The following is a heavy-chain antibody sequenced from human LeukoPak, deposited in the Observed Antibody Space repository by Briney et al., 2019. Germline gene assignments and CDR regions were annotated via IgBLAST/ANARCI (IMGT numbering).Heavy chain of an antibody. CDR2: ISPNSGGT. CDR3: ARDGDWQQLGYYYYYYMDV. D-gene: IGHD6-13*01. V-gene: IGHV1-2*06. J-gene: IGHJ6*03. CDR1: GYTFTVYY. Sequence: GASVKVSCKASGYTFTVYYMHWVRQAPGQGHEWMGRISPNSGGTNYAQKFQGRVTMTRDTSISTAYMELSRLRSDDTAVYYCARDGDWQQLGYYYYYYMDVWGKGTTVTVSS.